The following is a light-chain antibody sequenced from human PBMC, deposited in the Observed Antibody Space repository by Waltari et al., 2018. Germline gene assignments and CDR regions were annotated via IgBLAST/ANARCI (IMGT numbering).Light chain of an antibody. Sequence: EIVLTQPPGTLSLSPGERATLPCLASQTVRTTYLAWYQQKPGQAHTLLIYGASSRATGIPDRFSGSGSGTDFSLTISSLEPEDFAVYYCQQYDISPLTFGGGTKVEIK. V-gene: IGKV3-20*01. J-gene: IGKJ4*01. CDR2: GAS. CDR3: QQYDISPLT. CDR1: QTVRTTY.